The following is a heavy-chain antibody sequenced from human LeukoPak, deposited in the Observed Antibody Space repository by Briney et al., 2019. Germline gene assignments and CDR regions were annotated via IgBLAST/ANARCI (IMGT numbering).Heavy chain of an antibody. V-gene: IGHV3-21*01. CDR1: GFTFSGYS. Sequence: GGSLRLSCAASGFTFSGYSMNWVRQAPAKGLEWVSSISSRSAYIHYTDSVKGRFNISRDNAENSLYLQMNNLRADDTAVYYCARDRSGSYPYYFDYWGQGTLVTVSS. CDR3: ARDRSGSYPYYFDY. CDR2: ISSRSAYI. D-gene: IGHD1-26*01. J-gene: IGHJ4*02.